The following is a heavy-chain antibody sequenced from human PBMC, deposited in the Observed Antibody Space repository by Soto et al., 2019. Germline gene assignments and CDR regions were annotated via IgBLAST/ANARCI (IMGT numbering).Heavy chain of an antibody. CDR2: ISPSNSDT. V-gene: IGHV5-51*01. CDR3: ATPRAIGATGMGY. D-gene: IGHD2-15*01. J-gene: IGHJ4*02. Sequence: SLKISGKGSGYSCTSYWIGGVRQTPGKGPEWMAIISPSNSDTKYSPSFQGQVTISADKSISTVYLQWSSLKASDTAMYYCATPRAIGATGMGYWGQGTLVTVSS. CDR1: GYSCTSYW.